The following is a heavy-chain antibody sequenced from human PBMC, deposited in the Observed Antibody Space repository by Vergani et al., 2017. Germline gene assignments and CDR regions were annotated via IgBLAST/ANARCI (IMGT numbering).Heavy chain of an antibody. CDR2: IYYSGST. Sequence: QLQLQESGPGLVTPSETLSLTCTVSGGSISSSSYYWGWIRQPPGKGLEWIGSIYYSGSTYYNPSLKSRVTISVDTSKNQFSLKLSSVTAADTAVYYCASPHWRVGWVLPNDAFDIWGQGTMVTVSS. CDR1: GGSISSSSYY. J-gene: IGHJ3*02. CDR3: ASPHWRVGWVLPNDAFDI. V-gene: IGHV4-39*01. D-gene: IGHD2-2*03.